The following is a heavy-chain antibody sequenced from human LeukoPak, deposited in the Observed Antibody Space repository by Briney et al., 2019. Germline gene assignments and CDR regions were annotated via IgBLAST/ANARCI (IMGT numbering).Heavy chain of an antibody. V-gene: IGHV3-23*01. CDR1: GFSVSSYG. CDR2: ISASGGYT. J-gene: IGHJ4*02. CDR3: AKSFKNGWYSFDF. D-gene: IGHD6-19*01. Sequence: GVCLRLSCAASGFSVSSYGMTWVRQAPGKGLEWVSSISASGGYTYYADSVKGRFTISKDNSKNTIHLQMNSLRAEDMALYYCAKSFKNGWYSFDFWGQGTLVTVSS.